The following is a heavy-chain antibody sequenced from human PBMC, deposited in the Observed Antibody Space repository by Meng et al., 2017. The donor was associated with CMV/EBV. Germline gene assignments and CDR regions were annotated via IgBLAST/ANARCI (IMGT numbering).Heavy chain of an antibody. J-gene: IGHJ4*02. D-gene: IGHD5-12*01. CDR1: GYSISSGYY. CDR3: TTEEIYGSNY. Sequence: ETLSLTCTVSGYSISSGYYWGWIRQPPGKGLEWIGSIKSKTDGGTTDYAAPVKGRFTISRDDSKNTLYLQMNSLKTEDTAVYYCTTEEIYGSNYWGQGTLVTVSS. V-gene: IGHV3-15*01. CDR2: IKSKTDGGTT.